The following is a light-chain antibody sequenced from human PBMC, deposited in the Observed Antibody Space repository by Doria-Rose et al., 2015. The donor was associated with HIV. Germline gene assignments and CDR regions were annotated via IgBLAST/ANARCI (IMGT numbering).Light chain of an antibody. J-gene: IGKJ5*01. V-gene: IGKV3-20*01. CDR2: DAS. CDR1: QRVKSSY. CDR3: QQYGTSRGT. Sequence: TQSPGTLSLSPGERATLPCRASQRVKSSYLAWCQQKPGQAPRLLIYDASTRATGIPDRFSGSGSGTDFTLTISRLEPEDVAVYYCQQYGTSRGTFGQGTRLEIK.